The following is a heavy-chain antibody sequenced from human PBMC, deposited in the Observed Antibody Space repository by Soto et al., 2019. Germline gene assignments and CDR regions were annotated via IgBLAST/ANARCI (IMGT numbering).Heavy chain of an antibody. CDR3: AKGRTRVLKLASLGDNAFDI. CDR2: ISWNSDSI. Sequence: EMQLVESGGGLVQPGRSLRLSCAASEFTFENYAMHWVRQAPGKGLEWVSGISWNSDSIAYADSVKGRFTISRDNTKNSLYLQMNSLRAEDTAVYFCAKGRTRVLKLASLGDNAFDIWGQGTTVTVSS. V-gene: IGHV3-9*01. J-gene: IGHJ3*02. CDR1: EFTFENYA. D-gene: IGHD2-8*02.